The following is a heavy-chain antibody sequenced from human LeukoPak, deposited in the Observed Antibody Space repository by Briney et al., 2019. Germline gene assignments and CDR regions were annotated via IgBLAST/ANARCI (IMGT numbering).Heavy chain of an antibody. D-gene: IGHD4-17*01. J-gene: IGHJ5*02. CDR1: GFTFSSYW. V-gene: IGHV5-51*01. Sequence: GGSLRLSCAASGFTFSSYWIAWVRQMPGKGLQCMGIIYTSDSDTRYSPSFQGQVTMSADKSISTAYLQLSSLKASDTAMYYCARVDTVTTGWFDPWGQGTLVTVSS. CDR3: ARVDTVTTGWFDP. CDR2: IYTSDSDT.